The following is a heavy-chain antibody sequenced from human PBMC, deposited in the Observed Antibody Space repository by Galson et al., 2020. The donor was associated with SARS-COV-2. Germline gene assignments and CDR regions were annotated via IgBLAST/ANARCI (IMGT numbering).Heavy chain of an antibody. CDR3: ARTRRDRAMAFDY. Sequence: SGPTLVKPTQTLTLTCAFSGFSLTTSGLCVSWIRQPPGKALEWLALIDWDDDKFYSTSLKTRLTISRDTSKNQVVLTMTNMDPVDTATYYCARTRRDRAMAFDYWGQGTLVAVSS. J-gene: IGHJ4*02. CDR2: IDWDDDK. V-gene: IGHV2-70*01. D-gene: IGHD5-18*01. CDR1: GFSLTTSGLC.